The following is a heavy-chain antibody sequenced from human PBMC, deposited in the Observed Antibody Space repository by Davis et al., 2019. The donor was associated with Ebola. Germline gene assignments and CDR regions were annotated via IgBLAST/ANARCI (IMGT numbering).Heavy chain of an antibody. CDR2: SYNKADGYVT. J-gene: IGHJ4*02. V-gene: IGHV3-72*01. CDR3: ARDGVRGDFWRGYHFDY. CDR1: GLTLNYFY. D-gene: IGHD3-3*01. Sequence: GESLKISCAGSGLTLNYFYVNWVRQAPGKGLEWVGRSYNKADGYVTQYAASVKDRFTISRDESKSSLYLQMNSLRAEDTAVYYCARDGVRGDFWRGYHFDYWGQGTLVTVSS.